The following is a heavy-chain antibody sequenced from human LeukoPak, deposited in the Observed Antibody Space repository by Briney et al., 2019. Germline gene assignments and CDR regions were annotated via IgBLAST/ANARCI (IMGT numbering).Heavy chain of an antibody. D-gene: IGHD6-13*01. CDR2: ISYDGSNK. CDR3: ARTFFSSSWYDY. V-gene: IGHV3-30*03. Sequence: AGGSLRLSCAASGFTFSSYGMHWVRQAPGKGLEWVAVISYDGSNKYYADSVKGRFTISRDSAKNSLYLQMNSLRAEDTAVYYCARTFFSSSWYDYWGQGTLVTVSS. CDR1: GFTFSSYG. J-gene: IGHJ4*02.